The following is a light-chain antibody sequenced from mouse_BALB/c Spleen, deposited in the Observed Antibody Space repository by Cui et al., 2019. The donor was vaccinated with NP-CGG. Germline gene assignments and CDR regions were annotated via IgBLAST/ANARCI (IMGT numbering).Light chain of an antibody. CDR1: TGAVTTSTY. J-gene: IGLJ1*01. Sequence: QAVVTQESALTTSPGETVTLTCRSSTGAVTTSTYANWVQEKPEHLFTGLIGGTNNRAPGVPARFSGSLIGDKAALTITGAQTEDEAIYFCALWYSNHWVFGGGTKLTVL. V-gene: IGLV1*01. CDR2: GTN. CDR3: ALWYSNHWV.